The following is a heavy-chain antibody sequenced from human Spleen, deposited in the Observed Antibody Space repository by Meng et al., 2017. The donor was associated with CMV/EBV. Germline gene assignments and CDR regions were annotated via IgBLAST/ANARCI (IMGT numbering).Heavy chain of an antibody. V-gene: IGHV4-34*01. J-gene: IGHJ5*01. CDR1: GGSLSDFS. CDR3: ARSPIDFWSGLCWFDS. Sequence: YGGSLSDFSWNWIRQPPGKGLEWIGEINQSGSTNYNPSLKSRVTIAVDTSKKQFSLRLSSVTAADTAVYYCARSPIDFWSGLCWFDSWGQGTLVTVSS. CDR2: INQSGST. D-gene: IGHD3-3*01.